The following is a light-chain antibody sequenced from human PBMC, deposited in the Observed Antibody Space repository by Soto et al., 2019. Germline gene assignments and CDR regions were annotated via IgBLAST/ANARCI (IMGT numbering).Light chain of an antibody. V-gene: IGKV1-5*01. J-gene: IGKJ5*01. CDR3: QQYNSYPIT. CDR1: QSISSW. CDR2: DAS. Sequence: DIQMTQSPSPLSASVGDRVTITCRASQSISSWLAWYQQKPGKAPKLLIYDASNLESGVPSRFSGSGSGTECTLTISSLQPDDVATYYCQQYNSYPITLGQGTRLEIK.